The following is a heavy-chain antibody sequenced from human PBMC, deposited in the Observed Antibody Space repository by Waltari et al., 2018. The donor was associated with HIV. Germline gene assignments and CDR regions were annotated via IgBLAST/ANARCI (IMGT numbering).Heavy chain of an antibody. CDR3: AREDCSSTSCSPNGRLGAFDI. CDR2: IYTSGST. Sequence: QVQLQESGPGLVKASETLSLTCTVSGGSISSYYWSWIRQPAGKGLEWIGRIYTSGSTNNNSSLKSRVTMSIDTSKNQFFLKLSSVTAADTAVYYCAREDCSSTSCSPNGRLGAFDIWGQGTMVTVSS. J-gene: IGHJ3*02. CDR1: GGSISSYY. D-gene: IGHD2-2*01. V-gene: IGHV4-4*07.